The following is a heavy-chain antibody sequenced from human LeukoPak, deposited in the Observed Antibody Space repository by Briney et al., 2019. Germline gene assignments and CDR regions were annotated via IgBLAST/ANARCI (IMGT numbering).Heavy chain of an antibody. J-gene: IGHJ4*02. CDR1: GFTFSSYA. CDR2: IRSKTYGGTT. D-gene: IGHD3-16*02. V-gene: IGHV3-49*03. Sequence: GGSLRLSCAASGFTFSSYAMSWFRQAPGKGLEWVGFIRSKTYGGTTEYAASVKGRFIISRDDSKSIAYLQMNSLRTEDTAVYYCTREDDVITFGGVIAFDYWGQGTLVTVSS. CDR3: TREDDVITFGGVIAFDY.